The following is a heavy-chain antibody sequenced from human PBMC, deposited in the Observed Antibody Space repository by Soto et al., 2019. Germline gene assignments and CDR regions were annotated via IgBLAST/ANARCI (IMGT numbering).Heavy chain of an antibody. V-gene: IGHV4-61*08. CDR3: ARARGGYFDY. J-gene: IGHJ4*02. CDR2: IYYSGST. CDR1: GGSISSGGYY. Sequence: SETLSLTCTVSGGSISSGGYYWSWIRQHPGKGLEWIGYIYYSGSTNYNPSLKSRVTISVDTSKNHFSLKLSSVTAADTAVYYCARARGGYFDYWGQGTLVTVSS.